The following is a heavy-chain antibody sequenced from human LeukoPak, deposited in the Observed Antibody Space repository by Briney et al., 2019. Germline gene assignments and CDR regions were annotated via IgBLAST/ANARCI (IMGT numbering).Heavy chain of an antibody. D-gene: IGHD1-1*01. J-gene: IGHJ4*02. V-gene: IGHV4-59*01. CDR3: AREVHL. Sequence: SETLSLTCTVSGGSISSYYWSWIRQPPGKGLEWIGYIYYSGSTKYNPSLKSRVTISVDTSKNQFSLKLSSVTAANTAVYYRAREVHLWGQGTLVTVSS. CDR1: GGSISSYY. CDR2: IYYSGST.